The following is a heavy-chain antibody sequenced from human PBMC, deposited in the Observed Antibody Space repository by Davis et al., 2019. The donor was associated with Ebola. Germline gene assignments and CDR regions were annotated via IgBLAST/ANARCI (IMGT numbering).Heavy chain of an antibody. V-gene: IGHV4-34*01. Sequence: MPSETLSLTCAVYGGSFSGYYWSWIRQPPGKGLEWIGEINHSGSTNYNPSLKSRVTISVDTSKNQFPLSLSSVTAADTAVYFCARGISGWYGVLPDYWGQGTLVTVSS. CDR3: ARGISGWYGVLPDY. CDR1: GGSFSGYY. J-gene: IGHJ4*02. D-gene: IGHD6-19*01. CDR2: INHSGST.